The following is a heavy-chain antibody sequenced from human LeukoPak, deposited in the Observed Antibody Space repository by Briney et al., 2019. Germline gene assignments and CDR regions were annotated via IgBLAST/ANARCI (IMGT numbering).Heavy chain of an antibody. J-gene: IGHJ4*02. D-gene: IGHD6-13*01. Sequence: SETLSLTCTVSGGSISSYYWSWIRQPPGKGLEWIGYIYYSGTTNYNPSLKSRVTISVDTSKNQFSLKLSSVTAADTAVYYCARHSTSIAAAGGYYFDYWGQGTLVTVSS. V-gene: IGHV4-59*08. CDR2: IYYSGTT. CDR3: ARHSTSIAAAGGYYFDY. CDR1: GGSISSYY.